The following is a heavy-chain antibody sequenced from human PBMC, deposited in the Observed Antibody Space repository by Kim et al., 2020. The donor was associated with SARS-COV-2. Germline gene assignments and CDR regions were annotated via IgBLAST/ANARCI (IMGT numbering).Heavy chain of an antibody. CDR2: IYSGGST. D-gene: IGHD2-15*01. CDR1: GFTVSSDY. V-gene: IGHV3-66*01. CDR3: ARGGGNPFYYGMDV. Sequence: GGSLRLSCAASGFTVSSDYMSWVRQAPGKGLEWVSLIYSGGSTYYADSVKGRFTISRDNSKNTLYLQMSSLRAEATAVYYCARGGGNPFYYGMDVWGQGT. J-gene: IGHJ6*02.